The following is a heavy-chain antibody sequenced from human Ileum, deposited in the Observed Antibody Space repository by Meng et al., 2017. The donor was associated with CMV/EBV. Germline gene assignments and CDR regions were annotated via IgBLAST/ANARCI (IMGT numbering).Heavy chain of an antibody. CDR3: ARQLVTDFWNAIDY. CDR2: IDGDGGNT. D-gene: IGHD3-3*01. V-gene: IGHV3-74*01. J-gene: IGHJ4*02. CDR1: EFTFSNYW. Sequence: GESLKISCVASEFTFSNYWMSWVRQAPGKGLEYISRIDGDGGNTDYADSVKGRFTISRDNAKNTLYLQMSSLTAEDTAVYYCARQLVTDFWNAIDYWGRGKQVNGAS.